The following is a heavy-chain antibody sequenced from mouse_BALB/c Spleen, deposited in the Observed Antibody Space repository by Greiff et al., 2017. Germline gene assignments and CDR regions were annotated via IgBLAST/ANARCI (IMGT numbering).Heavy chain of an antibody. CDR2: IYHGDGGT. Sequence: VKLVESGAELVRPGSSVKISCKASGYAFSSYWMNWVKQRPGQGLEWIGQIYHGDGGTNYNGTFKSKDTLTADKSYSTGYMQLSSLTSEDSAVYFCAGSWDWGQGTTLTVSS. V-gene: IGHV1-80*01. J-gene: IGHJ2*01. D-gene: IGHD4-1*01. CDR1: GYAFSSYW. CDR3: AGSWD.